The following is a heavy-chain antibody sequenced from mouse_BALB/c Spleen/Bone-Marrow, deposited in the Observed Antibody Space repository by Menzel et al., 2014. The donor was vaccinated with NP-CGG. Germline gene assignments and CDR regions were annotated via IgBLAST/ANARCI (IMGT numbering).Heavy chain of an antibody. Sequence: VNLVESGPELVRPGVSVKTSCKGSGYTFTDYAMHWVKQSHAKSLEWIGVISTYSGNTNYNQKFKGKATMTVDKSSSTAYMELARLTSEDSAIYYCARGGIYYGSSSFAYWGQGTLVTVSA. CDR2: ISTYSGNT. CDR1: GYTFTDYA. D-gene: IGHD1-1*01. J-gene: IGHJ3*01. V-gene: IGHV1-67*01. CDR3: ARGGIYYGSSSFAY.